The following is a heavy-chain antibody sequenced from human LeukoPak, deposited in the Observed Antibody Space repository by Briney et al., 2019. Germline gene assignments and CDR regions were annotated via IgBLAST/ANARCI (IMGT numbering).Heavy chain of an antibody. CDR3: AKSSGPTVTKRFDY. CDR2: ISGSGGST. Sequence: PGGSLRLSCAASGFTFSCYAMSCVRQAPGKGLEWVSAISGSGGSTYYADSVKGRFTISRDNSKNTLYLQMNSLRAEDTAVYYCAKSSGPTVTKRFDYWGQGTLVTVSS. CDR1: GFTFSCYA. J-gene: IGHJ4*02. V-gene: IGHV3-23*01. D-gene: IGHD4-17*01.